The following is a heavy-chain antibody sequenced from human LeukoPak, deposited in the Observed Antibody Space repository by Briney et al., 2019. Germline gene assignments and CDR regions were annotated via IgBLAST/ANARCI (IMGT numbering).Heavy chain of an antibody. CDR3: AREDDWNYEDY. CDR1: GFTFSSYA. Sequence: GGSLRLSCAASGFTFSSYAMSWVRQAPGRGLEWVANIKQDGSEKYSVNSVKGRFTISRDNAKNSLYLQMNSLRAEDTAIYYCAREDDWNYEDYWGQGTLVTVSS. J-gene: IGHJ4*02. V-gene: IGHV3-7*01. CDR2: IKQDGSEK. D-gene: IGHD1-7*01.